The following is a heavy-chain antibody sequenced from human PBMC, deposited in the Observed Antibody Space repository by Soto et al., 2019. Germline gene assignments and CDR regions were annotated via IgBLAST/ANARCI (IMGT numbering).Heavy chain of an antibody. V-gene: IGHV4-34*11. D-gene: IGHD3-16*01. Sequence: PWEPLSLTCAVYGGSFSGYYWSWIRQTTGKGLEYIGFMHSRGYGDYNSSLKSRATISVDTSNNQFSLRLTSVTVADTAVYYCARSGVTFGGVVWGQGIPVTVSS. CDR3: ARSGVTFGGVV. CDR2: MHSRGYG. J-gene: IGHJ1*01. CDR1: GGSFSGYY.